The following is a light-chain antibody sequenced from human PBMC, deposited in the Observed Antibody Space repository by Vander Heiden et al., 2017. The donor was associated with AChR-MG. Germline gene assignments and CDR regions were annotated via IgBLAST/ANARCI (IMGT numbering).Light chain of an antibody. CDR1: SSNIGAGYD. V-gene: IGLV1-40*01. J-gene: IGLJ3*02. CDR2: GNS. Sequence: QSVLTQPLSVSGAPGQRVTISCTGSSSNIGAGYDVHWYQQLPGTAPKLLIYGNSNRPSGVPDRFSGSKSGTSASLAITGLQAEDEADYDCQSYDSSLSGWGLGGGTKL. CDR3: QSYDSSLSGWG.